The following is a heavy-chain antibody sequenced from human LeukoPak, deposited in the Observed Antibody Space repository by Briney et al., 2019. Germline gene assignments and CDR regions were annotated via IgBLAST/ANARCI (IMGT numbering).Heavy chain of an antibody. CDR2: IKSKTDGGTT. CDR3: TTNLGDPHG. V-gene: IGHV3-15*01. J-gene: IGHJ4*02. D-gene: IGHD3-10*01. CDR1: GFTFSRYG. Sequence: GGSLRLSCAASGFTFSRYGMHWVRQAPDKGLEWVGRIKSKTDGGTTDYAAPVKGRFTISRDDSKNTLYLQMNSLKTEDTTVYYCTTNLGDPHGWGQGTLVTVSS.